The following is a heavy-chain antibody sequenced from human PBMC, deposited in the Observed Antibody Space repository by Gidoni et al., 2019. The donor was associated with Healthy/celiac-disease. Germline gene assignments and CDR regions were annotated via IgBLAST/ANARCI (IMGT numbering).Heavy chain of an antibody. CDR1: GYTFTSYG. Sequence: QVQLVQSGAEVKKPGASVKVSCKASGYTFTSYGISWVRQAPGQGLEWMGWISASNGTTNYAQKLQGRVTMTTDTSTGTAYMELRSLRSDDTAVYYCARDIMGRYFDWLLEGDTYYYYGMDVWGQGTTVTVSS. CDR3: ARDIMGRYFDWLLEGDTYYYYGMDV. J-gene: IGHJ6*02. D-gene: IGHD3-9*01. V-gene: IGHV1-18*01. CDR2: ISASNGTT.